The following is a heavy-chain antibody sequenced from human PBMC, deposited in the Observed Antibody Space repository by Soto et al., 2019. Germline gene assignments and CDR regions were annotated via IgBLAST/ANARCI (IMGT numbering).Heavy chain of an antibody. V-gene: IGHV3-23*01. Sequence: PGGSLRLSCAASEFTFSNYAMSWVRQAPGKELEWVSAISYGGGTTYYADSVKGRFTNSRDNSKNTLYLQMNSLRAEDTAVYYCAKNPGYYYDSTGYHFDYWGQGTLVTVSS. CDR3: AKNPGYYYDSTGYHFDY. D-gene: IGHD3-22*01. CDR1: EFTFSNYA. CDR2: ISYGGGTT. J-gene: IGHJ4*02.